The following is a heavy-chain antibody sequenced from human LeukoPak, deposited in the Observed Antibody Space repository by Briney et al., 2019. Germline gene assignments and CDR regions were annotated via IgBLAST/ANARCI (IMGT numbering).Heavy chain of an antibody. Sequence: GGSLRLSCAASGFTFSSYSMNWVRQAPGKGLEWVSSISSSSSYIYYADSVKGRFTISRDNAKNSLYLQMNSLRAEDTAVYYCARTMAGYYFDSGRVFDYWGQGTLVTASS. J-gene: IGHJ4*02. CDR3: ARTMAGYYFDSGRVFDY. D-gene: IGHD3-10*01. CDR2: ISSSSSYI. CDR1: GFTFSSYS. V-gene: IGHV3-21*01.